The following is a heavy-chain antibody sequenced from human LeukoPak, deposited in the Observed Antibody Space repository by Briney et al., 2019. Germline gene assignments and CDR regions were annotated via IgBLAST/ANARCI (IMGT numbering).Heavy chain of an antibody. D-gene: IGHD3-3*01. CDR2: IYPGDSDT. V-gene: IGHV5-51*01. CDR1: GYTFSSYW. CDR3: ARQNDFRLDY. J-gene: IGHJ4*02. Sequence: GESLKISYKGSGYTFSSYWIGWVRQMPGKGLEWMGIIYPGDSDTRYSPSLQGQVTISVDTSIGTAYLQWSSLKASDTAIYYCARQNDFRLDYWGQGTLVTVSS.